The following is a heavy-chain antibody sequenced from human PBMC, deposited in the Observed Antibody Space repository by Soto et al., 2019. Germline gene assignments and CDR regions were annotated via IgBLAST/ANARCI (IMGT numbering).Heavy chain of an antibody. Sequence: GPKVKKPGASVKVSCKASGNTFASHGFSWVRQAPGQGLEWMGWISGFNGQTNYALKFQGRVTLTTDTSTSTAYMELRSLRSDDTAVYFCARVDPRGVAVVRDYWGQGTLVTVSS. J-gene: IGHJ4*02. CDR2: ISGFNGQT. V-gene: IGHV1-18*01. CDR1: GNTFASHG. CDR3: ARVDPRGVAVVRDY. D-gene: IGHD3-10*01.